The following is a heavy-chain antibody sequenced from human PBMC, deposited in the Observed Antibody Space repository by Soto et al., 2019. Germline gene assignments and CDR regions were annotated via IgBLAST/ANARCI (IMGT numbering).Heavy chain of an antibody. V-gene: IGHV1-69*01. CDR1: GGIFSTYA. D-gene: IGHD3-10*01. CDR2: IIPICGTP. J-gene: IGHJ4*02. Sequence: QVQLVQSGAEVKKPGSSVKVSCKASGGIFSTYAISWLRQAPGQGLEWMGGIIPICGTPNYAQKSQGRVTITADESTSTAYMEMSRLRSEDTAVYYCARDRDDYGSWNYYNRIDFWGQGNLVTVSS. CDR3: ARDRDDYGSWNYYNRIDF.